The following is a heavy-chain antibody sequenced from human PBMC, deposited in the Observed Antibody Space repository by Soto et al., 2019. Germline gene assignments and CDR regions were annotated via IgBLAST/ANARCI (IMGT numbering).Heavy chain of an antibody. J-gene: IGHJ6*02. CDR1: GFTFSSYA. Sequence: EVQLLESGGGLVQPGGSLRLSCAASGFTFSSYAMSWVRQAPGKGLEWVSAISGSGGSTYYADSVKGRFTISRDNSKNTLYPQMNSLRAEDTAVYYCAKGAYYDFWSGYYSAGYYYGMDVWGQGTTVTVSS. CDR3: AKGAYYDFWSGYYSAGYYYGMDV. CDR2: ISGSGGST. V-gene: IGHV3-23*01. D-gene: IGHD3-3*01.